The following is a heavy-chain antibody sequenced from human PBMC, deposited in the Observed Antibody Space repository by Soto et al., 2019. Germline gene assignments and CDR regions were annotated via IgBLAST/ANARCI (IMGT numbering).Heavy chain of an antibody. J-gene: IGHJ4*02. D-gene: IGHD3-22*01. CDR1: GFTFSSYG. V-gene: IGHV3-33*01. CDR2: IWYDGSNK. CDR3: ARDWADSSGYYYPSL. Sequence: AGGSLRLSCAASGFTFSSYGMHWVRQAPGKGLEWVAVIWYDGSNKYYADSVKGRFTISRDNSKNTLYLQMNSLRAEDTAVYYCARDWADSSGYYYPSLWGQGTLVTVSS.